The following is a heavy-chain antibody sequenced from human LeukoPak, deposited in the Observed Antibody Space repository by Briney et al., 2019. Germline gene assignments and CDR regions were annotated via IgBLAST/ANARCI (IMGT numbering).Heavy chain of an antibody. J-gene: IGHJ4*02. CDR3: ARGGGDYFDY. V-gene: IGHV4-39*01. Sequence: TSETLSLTCTVSGGSISSSTYYWGWIRQPPGKGLEWIGSIFYSGSTYYNPSLKSRVTMSVDTSKNQFSLKLTSVTAADTAVYYCARGGGDYFDYWGQGTLVTVSS. CDR2: IFYSGST. D-gene: IGHD2-15*01. CDR1: GGSISSSTYY.